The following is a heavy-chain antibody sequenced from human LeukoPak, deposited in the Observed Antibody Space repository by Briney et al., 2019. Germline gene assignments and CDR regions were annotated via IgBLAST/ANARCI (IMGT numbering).Heavy chain of an antibody. V-gene: IGHV3-11*04. CDR3: ARDGWIAARFVDY. Sequence: GGSLRLSCAASGFTFSDYYLSWIRQAPGKGLEWVSSISNSGTAIYYADPVKGRFTISRDNAKNSLYLQMNSLGVGDTAVYYCARDGWIAARFVDYWGQGTLVTVSS. D-gene: IGHD6-6*01. CDR2: ISNSGTAI. CDR1: GFTFSDYY. J-gene: IGHJ4*02.